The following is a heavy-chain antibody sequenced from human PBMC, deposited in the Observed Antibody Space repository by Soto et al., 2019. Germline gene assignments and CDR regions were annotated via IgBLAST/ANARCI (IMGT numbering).Heavy chain of an antibody. J-gene: IGHJ4*02. CDR3: ARWGPYYDFWSGYHDY. CDR2: INAGNGNT. V-gene: IGHV1-3*01. Sequence: GASVKVSCKASGYTFTSYAMHWVRQAPGQRLEWMGWINAGNGNTKYSQKFQGRVTITRDTSASTAYMELSSLRSEDTAVYYCARWGPYYDFWSGYHDYWGQGTLVTVSS. CDR1: GYTFTSYA. D-gene: IGHD3-3*01.